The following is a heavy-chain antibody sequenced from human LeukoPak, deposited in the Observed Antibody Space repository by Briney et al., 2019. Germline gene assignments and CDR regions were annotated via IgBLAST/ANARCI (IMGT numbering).Heavy chain of an antibody. CDR2: IRYDGSNK. J-gene: IGHJ4*02. V-gene: IGHV3-30*02. CDR3: AKDRSFSAGPFDY. D-gene: IGHD6-19*01. Sequence: PGGSLRLSCAASRFTFSSYSMNWVRQAPGKGLEWVAFIRYDGSNKYYADSVKGRFTISRDNSKNTLYLQMNSLRAEDTAVYYCAKDRSFSAGPFDYWGQGTLVTVSS. CDR1: RFTFSSYS.